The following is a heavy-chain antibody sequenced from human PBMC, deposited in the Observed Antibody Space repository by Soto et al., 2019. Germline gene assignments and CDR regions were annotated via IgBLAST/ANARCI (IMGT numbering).Heavy chain of an antibody. J-gene: IGHJ4*02. Sequence: QVQLVQSGPEGTNPGPAVTASSKAPGGTFTSNAISWVRQAPGQGLEWMGGVIPIFGTANYAQKFQGRVTIPADESTSPAYMELSSLRSEDTAVYYCARREATGTRLMYLWGQGTLVAVSS. CDR3: ARREATGTRLMYL. CDR1: GGTFTSNA. D-gene: IGHD1-7*01. CDR2: VIPIFGTA. V-gene: IGHV1-69*01.